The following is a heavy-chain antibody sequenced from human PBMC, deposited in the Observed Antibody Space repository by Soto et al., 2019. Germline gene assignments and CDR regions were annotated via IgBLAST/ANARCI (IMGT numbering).Heavy chain of an antibody. CDR3: ASIAAAYFAYFDY. CDR1: GGTFSSYA. CDR2: IIPIFGTA. D-gene: IGHD6-13*01. J-gene: IGHJ4*02. V-gene: IGHV1-69*13. Sequence: GASVKVSCKASGGTFSSYAISWVRQAPGQGLEWMGGIIPIFGTANYAQKFQGRVTITADESTSTAYMELSSLRSEDTAVYYCASIAAAYFAYFDYWGQGTLVTVSS.